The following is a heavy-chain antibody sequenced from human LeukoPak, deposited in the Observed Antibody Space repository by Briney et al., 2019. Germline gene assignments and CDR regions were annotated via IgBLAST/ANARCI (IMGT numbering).Heavy chain of an antibody. V-gene: IGHV3-30*14. Sequence: PGGSLRLSCAASEFTFSNYALHWVRQAPGKGLQWVAVISYDGNTIHYADSVKGRFIISRDTSKNTLYLQMNSLRAEDTAVYYCARDHGRGSYFYYYGMDVWGQGTTVTVSS. CDR1: EFTFSNYA. D-gene: IGHD1-26*01. CDR3: ARDHGRGSYFYYYGMDV. J-gene: IGHJ6*02. CDR2: ISYDGNTI.